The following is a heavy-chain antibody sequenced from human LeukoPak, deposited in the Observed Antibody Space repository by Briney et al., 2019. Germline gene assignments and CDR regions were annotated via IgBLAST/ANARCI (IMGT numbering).Heavy chain of an antibody. V-gene: IGHV3-9*01. CDR3: AKDDYGDYVDY. CDR1: GFTFDDYA. CDR2: ISWNSGSI. J-gene: IGHJ4*02. Sequence: GGSLRLSCAASGFTFDDYAMHWVRQAPGKGLEWVSGISWNSGSIGYADSVKGRFTISRDNAKNSLYLQMNSLRAEDTAVYYCAKDDYGDYVDYWGQGTLVTVSS. D-gene: IGHD4-17*01.